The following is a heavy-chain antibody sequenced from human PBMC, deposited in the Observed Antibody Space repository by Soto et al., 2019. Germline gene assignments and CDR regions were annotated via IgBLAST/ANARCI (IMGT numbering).Heavy chain of an antibody. Sequence: TLSLTCTVSGGSISSGGYYWSWIRQHPGKGLEWIGYIYYSGSTYYNPSLKSRVTISVDTSKNQFSLKLNSVTAADTAVYYCARASIAARPYYFDYWGQGTLVTVSS. J-gene: IGHJ4*02. CDR2: IYYSGST. V-gene: IGHV4-31*03. CDR1: GGSISSGGYY. D-gene: IGHD6-6*01. CDR3: ARASIAARPYYFDY.